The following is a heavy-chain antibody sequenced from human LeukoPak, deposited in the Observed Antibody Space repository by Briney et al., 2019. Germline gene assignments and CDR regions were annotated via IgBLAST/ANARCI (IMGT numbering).Heavy chain of an antibody. V-gene: IGHV4-4*07. CDR3: ARSGGLWLLTYYFDY. D-gene: IGHD3-22*01. CDR2: IYYSGST. Sequence: PSETLSLTCTVSGGSINNYYWSWIRQPAGKGLEWIGSIYYSGSTYYNPSLKSRVTISVDTSKNQLSLKLSSVTAADTAVYFCARSGGLWLLTYYFDYWGQGTLVTVSS. CDR1: GGSINNYY. J-gene: IGHJ4*02.